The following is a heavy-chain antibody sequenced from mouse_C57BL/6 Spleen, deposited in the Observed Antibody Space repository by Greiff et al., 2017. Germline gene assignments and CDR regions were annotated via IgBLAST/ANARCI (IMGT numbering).Heavy chain of an antibody. CDR3: ARRGTAQATFDY. J-gene: IGHJ2*01. D-gene: IGHD3-2*02. CDR1: GYTFTSSW. Sequence: QVQLQQPGAELVKPGASVKLSCKASGYTFTSSWMQWVKQRPGQGLEWIGEIDPSDSYTNYNQKFKGKATLTVDPSSSTAYMQLSSLTSADSAVYYCARRGTAQATFDYWGQGTTLTVSS. CDR2: IDPSDSYT. V-gene: IGHV1-50*01.